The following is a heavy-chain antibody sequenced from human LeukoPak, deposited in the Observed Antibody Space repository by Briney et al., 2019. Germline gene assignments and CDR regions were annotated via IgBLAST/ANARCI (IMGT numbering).Heavy chain of an antibody. V-gene: IGHV4-59*12. CDR3: AKSGGYGLIDY. J-gene: IGHJ4*02. CDR2: IYYSGST. D-gene: IGHD1-26*01. CDR1: GGSISSYY. Sequence: SETLSLTCTVSGGSISSYYWSWIRQPPGKGLEWIGYIYYSGSTNYNPSLKSRVTISVDTSKNQFSLKLSSVTAADTAVYYCAKSGGYGLIDYWGQGTLVTVSS.